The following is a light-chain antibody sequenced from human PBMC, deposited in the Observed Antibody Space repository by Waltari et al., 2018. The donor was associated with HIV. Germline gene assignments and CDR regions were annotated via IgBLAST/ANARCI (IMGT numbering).Light chain of an antibody. CDR3: QQYHSQFS. V-gene: IGKV1-33*01. CDR2: DAS. CDR1: QDISYY. Sequence: DLQMTQSPSSLSASAIDRDNTTCQAPQDISYYLNWYQQKPGEAPRLLIYDASRLRTGVPSRFSGGGSGTHFTLTISSLQPEDIATYYCQQYHSQFSFGPGTKVDIK. J-gene: IGKJ3*01.